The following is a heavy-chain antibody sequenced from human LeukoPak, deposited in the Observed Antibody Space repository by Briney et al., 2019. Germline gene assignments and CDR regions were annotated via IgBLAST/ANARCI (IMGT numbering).Heavy chain of an antibody. CDR3: AKGEVTTYYFDY. J-gene: IGHJ4*02. Sequence: GGSLRLSCAASGFTLSSYGMNWVRQAPGKGLEWVAVISYDGSNKYYADSVKGRFTISRDNSKNTLYLQMNSLRAEDTAVYYCAKGEVTTYYFDYWGQGTLVTVSS. V-gene: IGHV3-30*18. D-gene: IGHD4-4*01. CDR1: GFTLSSYG. CDR2: ISYDGSNK.